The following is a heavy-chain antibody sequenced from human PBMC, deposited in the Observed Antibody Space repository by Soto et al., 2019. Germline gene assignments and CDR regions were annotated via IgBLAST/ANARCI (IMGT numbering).Heavy chain of an antibody. J-gene: IGHJ4*02. V-gene: IGHV1-3*01. Sequence: ASVKVSCKAPGYTFTSYAMHWVRQAPGQRLEWMGWINAGNGNTKYAQEFQGRVTMTRNTSISTAYMDLSSLRSDDTAVYYCARERAAAGFDYWGQGTLVTVSS. CDR1: GYTFTSYA. D-gene: IGHD6-13*01. CDR2: INAGNGNT. CDR3: ARERAAAGFDY.